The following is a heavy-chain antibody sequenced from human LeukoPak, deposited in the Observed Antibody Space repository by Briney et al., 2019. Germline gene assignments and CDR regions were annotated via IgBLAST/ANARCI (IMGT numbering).Heavy chain of an antibody. CDR3: ARGIKDYGDFYFDY. CDR1: GGSFSGYY. J-gene: IGHJ4*02. CDR2: INHSGST. D-gene: IGHD4-17*01. Sequence: ASETLSLTCAVYGGSFSGYYWSWIRQPPGKGLEWIGEINHSGSTNYNPSLKSRVTISADTSKNQFSLKLSSVTAADTAVYYCARGIKDYGDFYFDYWGQGTLVTVSS. V-gene: IGHV4-34*01.